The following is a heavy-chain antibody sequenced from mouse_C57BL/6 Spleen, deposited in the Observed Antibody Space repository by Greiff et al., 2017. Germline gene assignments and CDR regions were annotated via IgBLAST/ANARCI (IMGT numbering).Heavy chain of an antibody. V-gene: IGHV14-2*01. CDR2: IAPEDGDT. CDR1: GFNIKDYY. CDR3: VSYYSRAIDY. Sequence: EVQLLQSGAGLVKPGASVKLSCTASGFNIKDYYMCWVKQRTEQGLEWIGRIAPEDGDTKYAPKFQGRATITADTSSNTAYLQFSSLTSEDTAVYYCVSYYSRAIDYWGQGTSVTVSS. J-gene: IGHJ4*01. D-gene: IGHD2-12*01.